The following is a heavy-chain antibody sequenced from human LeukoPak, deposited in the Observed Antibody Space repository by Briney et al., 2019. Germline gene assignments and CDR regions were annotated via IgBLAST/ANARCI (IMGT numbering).Heavy chain of an antibody. D-gene: IGHD3-22*01. CDR1: RYTFTGYY. J-gene: IGHJ4*02. V-gene: IGHV1-2*02. CDR3: ATTNYYDSSGYYVPYYFDY. Sequence: SVNVSYKASRYTFTGYYMHWVRQAPGQGREWMGWSNPNSGGTNYAHKFQGRVTMTRDTSISTAYMELSRLRSDDTAVYYCATTNYYDSSGYYVPYYFDYWGQGTLVTVSS. CDR2: SNPNSGGT.